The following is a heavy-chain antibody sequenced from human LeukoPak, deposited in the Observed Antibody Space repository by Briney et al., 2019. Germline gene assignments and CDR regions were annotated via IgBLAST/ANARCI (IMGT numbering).Heavy chain of an antibody. CDR2: INTDGSDR. D-gene: IGHD3-10*01. CDR1: GFTLSSNY. V-gene: IGHV3-74*03. Sequence: GGSLRLSCAASGFTLSSNYMHWVRQAPGKGLVWVSRINTDGSDRTHADFVKGRFTISRDNAKNTLYLEMNSLRAEDTAVYYCARALRSPGDSGLDYWGQGALVTVSS. J-gene: IGHJ4*02. CDR3: ARALRSPGDSGLDY.